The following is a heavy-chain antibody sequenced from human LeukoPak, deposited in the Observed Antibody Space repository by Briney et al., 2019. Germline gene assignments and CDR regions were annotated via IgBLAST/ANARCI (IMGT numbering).Heavy chain of an antibody. CDR1: GGSISSGSYY. V-gene: IGHV4-61*02. CDR3: AREGSYMDV. CDR2: IYTSGST. D-gene: IGHD1-26*01. J-gene: IGHJ6*03. Sequence: ASETLSLTCTVSGGSISSGSYYWSWIRQPAGKGLEWIGRIYTSGSTNYNPSLKSRVTISVDTSKNQFSLKLSSVTAADTAVYYCAREGSYMDVWGKGTTVTVSS.